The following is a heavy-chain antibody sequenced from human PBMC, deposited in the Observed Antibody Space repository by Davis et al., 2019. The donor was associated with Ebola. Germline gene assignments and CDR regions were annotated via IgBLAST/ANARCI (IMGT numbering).Heavy chain of an antibody. CDR1: GGSISSSDYY. CDR3: SERGSSV. J-gene: IGHJ4*02. CDR2: IYYTGSA. D-gene: IGHD3-10*01. V-gene: IGHV4-61*05. Sequence: PSETLSLTCTVSGGSISSSDYYWGWIRQPPGKRLAWIGSIYYTGSAYYNSSLASRATISVNTSKNQFSLKLTSVTAADTAMYYCSERGSSVWGQGTLVTVSS.